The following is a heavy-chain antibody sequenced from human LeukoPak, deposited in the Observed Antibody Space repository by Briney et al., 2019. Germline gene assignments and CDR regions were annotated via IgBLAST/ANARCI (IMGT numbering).Heavy chain of an antibody. V-gene: IGHV3-48*03. Sequence: GGSLRLSCAASGFTFSSYEFNWVRQVPGKGLEWVSYISSSGNTIYYADSVKGRFTVSRDNAKNSLFLQMNGLRAEDTAIYYCARERIYGDYFDYWGQGALVSVSS. CDR2: ISSSGNTI. J-gene: IGHJ4*02. CDR3: ARERIYGDYFDY. D-gene: IGHD4-17*01. CDR1: GFTFSSYE.